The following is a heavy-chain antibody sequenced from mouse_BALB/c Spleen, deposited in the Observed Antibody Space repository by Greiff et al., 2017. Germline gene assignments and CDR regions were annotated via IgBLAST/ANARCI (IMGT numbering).Heavy chain of an antibody. CDR2: ISYDGSN. J-gene: IGHJ3*01. CDR3: ARGEVRRSFAY. Sequence: DVQLQESGPGLVKPSQSPSLTCSVPGYSITSGYYWNWIRQFPGNKLEWMGYISYDGSNNYNPSLKNRISITRDTSKNQFFLKLNSVTTEDTATYYCARGEVRRSFAYWGQGTLVTVSA. D-gene: IGHD2-14*01. CDR1: GYSITSGYY. V-gene: IGHV3-6*02.